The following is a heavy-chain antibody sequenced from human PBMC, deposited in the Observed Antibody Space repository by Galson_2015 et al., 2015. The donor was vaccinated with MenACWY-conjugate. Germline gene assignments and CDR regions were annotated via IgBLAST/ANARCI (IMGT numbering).Heavy chain of an antibody. V-gene: IGHV6-1*01. CDR2: TYFRTKRYY. CDR3: ARAGVLADSPGYFDL. J-gene: IGHJ2*01. CDR1: GDSVTTNSVA. D-gene: IGHD3-22*01. Sequence: CAISGDSVTTNSVAWNWIRQSPSRGLEWLGRTYFRTKRYYDYAVSVKSRITINPDTSKNQFSLRLNSVTPEDTAVYYCARAGVLADSPGYFDLWGRGTLVTVSS.